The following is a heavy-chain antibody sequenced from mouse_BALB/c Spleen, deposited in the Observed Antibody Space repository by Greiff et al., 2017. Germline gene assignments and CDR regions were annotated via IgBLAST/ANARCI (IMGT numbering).Heavy chain of an antibody. J-gene: IGHJ2*01. CDR1: GYTFTSYY. V-gene: IGHV1S81*02. Sequence: VQLQQPGAELVKPGASVKLSCKASGYTFTSYYMYWVKQRPGQGLEWIGGINPSNGGTNFNEKFKSKATLTVDKSSSTAYMQLSSLTSEDSAVYYCTRGANWGSDYWGQGTTLTVSS. D-gene: IGHD4-1*01. CDR3: TRGANWGSDY. CDR2: INPSNGGT.